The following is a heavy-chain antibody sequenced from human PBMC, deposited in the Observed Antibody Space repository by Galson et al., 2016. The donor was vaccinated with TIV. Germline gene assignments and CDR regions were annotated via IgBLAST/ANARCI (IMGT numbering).Heavy chain of an antibody. V-gene: IGHV3-11*01. CDR1: GFTFSDYY. CDR2: ITSSGNTV. Sequence: SLRLSCAASGFTFSDYYMNWIRQAPGKGLEWISYITSSGNTVYYADSVKGRFTISRDNTKNSLYLQMNSLRAEDTAVYYCARLQKCYYYYMDFWGKGTTVTVSS. CDR3: ARLQKCYYYYMDF. D-gene: IGHD4-11*01. J-gene: IGHJ6*03.